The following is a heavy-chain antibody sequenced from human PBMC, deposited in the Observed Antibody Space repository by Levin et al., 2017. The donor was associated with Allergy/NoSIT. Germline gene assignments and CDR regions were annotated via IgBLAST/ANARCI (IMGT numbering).Heavy chain of an antibody. CDR1: GGSISSGNYY. V-gene: IGHV4-31*03. Sequence: SETLSLTCTVSGGSISSGNYYWNWIRQHPGKGLEWIGYIYYSGTTYYNPSLQSRVTISLNTSKNQFSLKLTSVTAADTAVYYCARDRNYYESSAYYYGVFDIWGQGTMVTVSS. CDR2: IYYSGTT. CDR3: ARDRNYYESSAYYYGVFDI. J-gene: IGHJ3*02. D-gene: IGHD3-22*01.